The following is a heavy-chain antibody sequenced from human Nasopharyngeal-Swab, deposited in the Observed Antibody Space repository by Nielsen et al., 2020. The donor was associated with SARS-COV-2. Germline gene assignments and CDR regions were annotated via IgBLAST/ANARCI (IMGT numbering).Heavy chain of an antibody. CDR2: IIPILGIA. CDR1: GGTFSSYA. CDR3: ASMTQASYYYYGMDV. Sequence: SVKVSCKASGGTFSSYAISWVRQAPGQGLEWMGRIIPILGIANYAQKFQGRVTITADKSTSTAYMELSSLRSEDTAVYYCASMTQASYYYYGMDVWGQGTTATVSS. D-gene: IGHD3-16*01. V-gene: IGHV1-69*04. J-gene: IGHJ6*02.